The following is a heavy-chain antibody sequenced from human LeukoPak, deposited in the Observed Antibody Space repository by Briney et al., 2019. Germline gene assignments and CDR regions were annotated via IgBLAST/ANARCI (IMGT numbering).Heavy chain of an antibody. CDR2: VYYTGST. Sequence: SETLSLTCTVSGDSVTSGTFSWAWLRQPPGKGLEWIATVYYTGSTYYNPSLKRRVTISIDTSKNQFSLTLRSVVAPDTALYYCARHSGSGSLSRPFDPWGQGTLVTVSS. V-gene: IGHV4-39*01. J-gene: IGHJ5*02. D-gene: IGHD3-10*01. CDR1: GDSVTSGTFS. CDR3: ARHSGSGSLSRPFDP.